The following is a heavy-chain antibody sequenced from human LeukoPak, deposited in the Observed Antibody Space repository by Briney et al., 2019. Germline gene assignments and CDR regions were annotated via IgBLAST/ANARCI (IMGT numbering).Heavy chain of an antibody. D-gene: IGHD5-24*01. V-gene: IGHV3-21*01. Sequence: GGSLRLSCAASGFTFSSYSMNWVRQAPGKGLEWVSSISSSSSYIYYADPVKGRFTISRANANNSLYLQMNSLRAEDTAVYYCARGKGRDGYTGYGMDVWHQGTTVTVSS. J-gene: IGHJ6*02. CDR1: GFTFSSYS. CDR3: ARGKGRDGYTGYGMDV. CDR2: ISSSSSYI.